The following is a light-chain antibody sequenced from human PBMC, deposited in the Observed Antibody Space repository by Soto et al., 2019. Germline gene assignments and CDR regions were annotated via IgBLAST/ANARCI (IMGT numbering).Light chain of an antibody. Sequence: QMSQSPSSVSAYVGDRVTITCLVSEDISTWLSWYQQKPGKAPKLLIYAASSLQSGVPSRFSGSVSGTDFTLTISNRYREYCATDFCQHADSFPLITFGQGTRLEIK. V-gene: IGKV1-12*01. J-gene: IGKJ5*01. CDR3: QHADSFPLIT. CDR1: EDISTW. CDR2: AAS.